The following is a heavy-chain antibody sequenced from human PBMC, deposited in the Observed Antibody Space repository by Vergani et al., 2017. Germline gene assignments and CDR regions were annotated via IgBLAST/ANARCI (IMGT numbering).Heavy chain of an antibody. Sequence: QVQLQESGPGLVKPSQTLSLTCTVSGGSISSGGYYWSWIRQHPGKGLEWIGYIYYSGSTYYNPSLKSRVTISVDTSKNQFSLKLSSVTAADTAVYYCARGVPLRYFDWLFHLDAFEIWGQGTMVTVSS. D-gene: IGHD3-9*01. CDR1: GGSISSGGYY. J-gene: IGHJ3*02. CDR3: ARGVPLRYFDWLFHLDAFEI. CDR2: IYYSGST. V-gene: IGHV4-31*03.